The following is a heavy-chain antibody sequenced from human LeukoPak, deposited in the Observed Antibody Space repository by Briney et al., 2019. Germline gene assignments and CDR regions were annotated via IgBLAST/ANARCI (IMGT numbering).Heavy chain of an antibody. V-gene: IGHV4-30-4*08. CDR3: ARLAPPFPYGSGYHMDY. CDR2: IYYSGST. D-gene: IGHD3-22*01. CDR1: GGSISSGDYY. Sequence: PSETLSLTCTVSGGSISSGDYYWSWIRQPPGKGLEWIGYIYYSGSTYYNPSLKSRVTISVDTSKNQFSLKLSSVTAADTAVYYCARLAPPFPYGSGYHMDYWGQGTLVTVSS. J-gene: IGHJ4*02.